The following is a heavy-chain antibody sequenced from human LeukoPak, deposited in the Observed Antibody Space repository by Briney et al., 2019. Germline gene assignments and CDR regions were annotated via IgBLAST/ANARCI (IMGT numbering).Heavy chain of an antibody. V-gene: IGHV1-18*04. D-gene: IGHD2-15*01. CDR3: ARGHVVAATLGMFPNYYYYGMDV. CDR2: ISAYNGNT. Sequence: ASVKVSCKASGYTFTSYGISWVRQPPGQGLEWMGWISAYNGNTNYAQTLQGRATMTTDTSTSTAYMELRSLRSDDTAVYYCARGHVVAATLGMFPNYYYYGMDVWGKGTTVTVSS. J-gene: IGHJ6*04. CDR1: GYTFTSYG.